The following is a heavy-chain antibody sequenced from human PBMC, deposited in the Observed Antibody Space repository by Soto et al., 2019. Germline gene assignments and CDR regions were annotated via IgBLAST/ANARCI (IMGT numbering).Heavy chain of an antibody. CDR2: INPKDGAT. CDR3: ARGRKVVATPARDDWFDP. CDR1: GYSFIDYY. D-gene: IGHD2-21*02. J-gene: IGHJ5*02. Sequence: QVQLVQSGAEVRRPGASVRVSCKASGYSFIDYYINXVRQAPGQGLEWMGWINPKDGATKSAQKFQDWVTMTSDTSHTTAYLDLRSDDTAVYYCARGRKVVATPARDDWFDPWGQGTLVTVSS. V-gene: IGHV1-2*04.